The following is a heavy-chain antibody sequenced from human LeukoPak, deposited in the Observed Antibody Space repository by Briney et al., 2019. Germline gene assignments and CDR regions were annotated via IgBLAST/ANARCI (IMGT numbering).Heavy chain of an antibody. CDR2: VYYGGGK. V-gene: IGHV4-59*11. J-gene: IGHJ5*02. Sequence: PSETLSLTCSVSGVSISSQYWSWIRQPPGRGLEWIGYVYYGGGKNYNLSLQSRMTISADTTNNQFSLHLTSVTAADTAFYYCAKGSYQRGWFDPWGQGVLVTVSS. CDR1: GVSISSQY. D-gene: IGHD2-2*01. CDR3: AKGSYQRGWFDP.